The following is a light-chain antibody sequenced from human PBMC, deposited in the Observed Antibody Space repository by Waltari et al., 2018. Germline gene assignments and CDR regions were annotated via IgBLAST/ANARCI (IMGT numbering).Light chain of an antibody. CDR3: QTGGHGTWV. CDR2: INSDGSH. Sequence: QLVLTQSPSASASLGASVKLTCTLDSGHSSNIVAWLQQQPEKGPRYLMKINSDGSHSKGDEIPDRFSGSSSGADRYLTISSVQSEDEADYYCQTGGHGTWVFGGGTKLTVL. J-gene: IGLJ3*02. V-gene: IGLV4-69*01. CDR1: SGHSSNI.